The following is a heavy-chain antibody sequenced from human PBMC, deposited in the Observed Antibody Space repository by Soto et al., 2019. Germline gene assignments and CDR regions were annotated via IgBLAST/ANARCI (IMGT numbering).Heavy chain of an antibody. CDR3: ARDQEGGATPIFDY. D-gene: IGHD1-26*01. Sequence: GGSLRLSCAASGFTFSSYGMHWVRQAPGKGLEWVAVIWYDGSNKYYADSVKGRFTISRDNSKNTLYLQMNSLRAEDTAVYHCARDQEGGATPIFDYWGQGTLVTVSS. CDR2: IWYDGSNK. CDR1: GFTFSSYG. J-gene: IGHJ4*02. V-gene: IGHV3-33*01.